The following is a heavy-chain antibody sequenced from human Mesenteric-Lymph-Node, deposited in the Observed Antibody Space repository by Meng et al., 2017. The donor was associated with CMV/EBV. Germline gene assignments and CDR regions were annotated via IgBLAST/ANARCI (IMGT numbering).Heavy chain of an antibody. Sequence: GGSLRLSCAASGFAFSDHYMDWVRQAPGKGLEWDGRTRNKANSYTTEYAASVKGRFTISRDDSKNSLYLQMNSLKTEDTAVYYCARTYCSGGSCYLGGMDVWGQGTTVTVSS. CDR1: GFAFSDHY. V-gene: IGHV3-72*01. J-gene: IGHJ6*02. CDR2: TRNKANSYTT. D-gene: IGHD2-15*01. CDR3: ARTYCSGGSCYLGGMDV.